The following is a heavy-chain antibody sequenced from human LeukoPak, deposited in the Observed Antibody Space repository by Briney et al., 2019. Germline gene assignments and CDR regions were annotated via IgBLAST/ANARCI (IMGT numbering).Heavy chain of an antibody. CDR1: GFIFSNYG. CDR3: VRVNDYGDRNLYYFRY. D-gene: IGHD4-17*01. Sequence: GGSLRLSCSASGFIFSNYGMYRVRRAPGKGLEFVSAIYSGGDNTYYADSVKGRFTISRDHSKNTLYLQASSLRGEDTAVYCCVRVNDYGDRNLYYFRYGGQGTLVSVST. CDR2: IYSGGDNT. V-gene: IGHV3-64D*06. J-gene: IGHJ4*02.